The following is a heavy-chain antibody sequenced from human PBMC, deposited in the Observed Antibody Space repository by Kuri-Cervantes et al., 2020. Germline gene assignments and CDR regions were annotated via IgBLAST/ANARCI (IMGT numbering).Heavy chain of an antibody. CDR1: GFTFRDYY. V-gene: IGHV3-74*03. J-gene: IGHJ4*02. CDR2: IDSGGSST. CDR3: ARGSGYFRL. Sequence: GESLKISCVASGFTFRDYYMIWVRQVPGKGLVWVSRIDSGGSSTTNADSVKGRFTISRDNAKSTLYLQMSSLRAEDTTVYYCARGSGYFRLWGQGTLVTVSS. D-gene: IGHD5-12*01.